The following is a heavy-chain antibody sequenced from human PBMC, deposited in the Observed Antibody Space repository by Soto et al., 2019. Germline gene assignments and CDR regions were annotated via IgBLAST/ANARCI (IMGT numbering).Heavy chain of an antibody. CDR1: GGSISSGDYY. D-gene: IGHD3-9*01. CDR3: ARVEYDILTGYYTPYYYGMDV. V-gene: IGHV4-30-4*01. J-gene: IGHJ6*02. Sequence: SETLSLTCTVSGGSISSGDYYWSWIRQPPGKGLEWIGYIYYSGSTYYNPSLKSRVTISVDTSKNQFSLKLSSVTAADTAVYYCARVEYDILTGYYTPYYYGMDVWGQGTTVTVSS. CDR2: IYYSGST.